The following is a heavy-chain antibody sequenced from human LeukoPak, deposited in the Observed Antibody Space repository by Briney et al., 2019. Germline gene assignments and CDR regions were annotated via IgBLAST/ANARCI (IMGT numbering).Heavy chain of an antibody. Sequence: PSETLSHTCTVSGGSISTNSYYWGWIRQPPGKGLEWIGSIFYSGTTYYNPSLKSRVTISVDTSKNQFSLKLSSVTAADTTVYYCAGRDPRNRDAFDIWGQGTMVTVSS. CDR2: IFYSGTT. CDR3: AGRDPRNRDAFDI. D-gene: IGHD1-14*01. V-gene: IGHV4-39*01. CDR1: GGSISTNSYY. J-gene: IGHJ3*02.